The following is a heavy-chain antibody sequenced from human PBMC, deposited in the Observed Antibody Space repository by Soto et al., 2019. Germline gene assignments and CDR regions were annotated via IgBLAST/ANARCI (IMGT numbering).Heavy chain of an antibody. D-gene: IGHD3-10*01. J-gene: IGHJ4*02. V-gene: IGHV3-66*01. CDR1: GFTVSTNY. CDR2: IFSDGNT. CDR3: ERRALTPAFVDY. Sequence: PVGSLRLPCAASGFTVSTNYMNWVRQAPGKGLEWVSVIFSDGNTYYADSVKGRFTISRDNSKNTVYFQMNSLRAEDTAVYFCERRALTPAFVDYWGQGTLVNVSS.